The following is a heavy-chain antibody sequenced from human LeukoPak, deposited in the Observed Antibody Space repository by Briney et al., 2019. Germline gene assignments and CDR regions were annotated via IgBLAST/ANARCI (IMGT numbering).Heavy chain of an antibody. CDR1: GYAFTNYG. CDR3: ATTIAAAPEPNYYGMDV. J-gene: IGHJ6*02. Sequence: ASVKVSCKASGYAFTNYGISWVRQAPGQGLEWMGWISAYNGNTNYAQKLQGRVTMTTDTSTSTAYMELRSLRSDDTAVYYCATTIAAAPEPNYYGMDVWGQGTTVTVSS. D-gene: IGHD6-13*01. CDR2: ISAYNGNT. V-gene: IGHV1-18*01.